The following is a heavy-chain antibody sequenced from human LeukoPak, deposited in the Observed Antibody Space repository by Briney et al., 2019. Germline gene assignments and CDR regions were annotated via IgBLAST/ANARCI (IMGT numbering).Heavy chain of an antibody. Sequence: SETLSLTCTVSGGSISSYYWSWIRQPAGKGLECIGRIYTSGSTNYNPSLKSRVTMSVDTSKNQFSLKLSSVTAADTAVYYCARDSITMVRGVDSGGMDVWGQGTTVTVSS. CDR2: IYTSGST. CDR3: ARDSITMVRGVDSGGMDV. D-gene: IGHD3-10*01. V-gene: IGHV4-4*07. CDR1: GGSISSYY. J-gene: IGHJ6*02.